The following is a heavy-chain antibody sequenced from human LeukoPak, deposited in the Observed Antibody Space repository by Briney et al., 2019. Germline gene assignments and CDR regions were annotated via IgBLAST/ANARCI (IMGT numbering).Heavy chain of an antibody. CDR1: AFIFSGHW. J-gene: IGHJ4*02. V-gene: IGHV3-7*03. CDR3: ARDADGGYCSGGSCLI. D-gene: IGHD2-15*01. CDR2: IKEDGSER. Sequence: LPGGSLRLSCEGSAFIFSGHWMNWVRQTPGKGLEWVASIKEDGSERQYVDSVKGRFSISRDNTKGSLFLQLNSLRAEDTAVYYCARDADGGYCSGGSCLIWGQGTLVTVSS.